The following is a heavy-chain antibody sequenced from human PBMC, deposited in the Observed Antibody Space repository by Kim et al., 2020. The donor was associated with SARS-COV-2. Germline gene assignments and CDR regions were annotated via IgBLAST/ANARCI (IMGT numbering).Heavy chain of an antibody. V-gene: IGHV1-18*01. J-gene: IGHJ4*02. CDR3: ARDLGATNVDY. D-gene: IGHD1-26*01. Sequence: TNDAQKLQGRVTMTTDTSTSTAYMGLRSLRSDDTAVYYCARDLGATNVDYWGQGTLVTVSS. CDR2: T.